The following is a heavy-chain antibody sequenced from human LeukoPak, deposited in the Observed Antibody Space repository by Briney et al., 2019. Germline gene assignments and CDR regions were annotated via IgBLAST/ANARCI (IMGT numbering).Heavy chain of an antibody. CDR1: GGSISSYY. CDR3: GSSSGYYYVAY. J-gene: IGHJ4*02. CDR2: IYYSGST. D-gene: IGHD3-22*01. V-gene: IGHV4-59*08. Sequence: MASETLSLTCTVSGGSISSYYWSWIRQPPGKGLEWIGYIYYSGSTNYNPSLKSRVTISVDTSKNQFSLKLSSVTATDTAVYYCGSSSGYYYVAYWGQGTLVTVSS.